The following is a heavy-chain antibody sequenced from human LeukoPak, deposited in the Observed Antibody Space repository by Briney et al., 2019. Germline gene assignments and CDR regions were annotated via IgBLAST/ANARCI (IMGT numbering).Heavy chain of an antibody. CDR2: IYYSGST. Sequence: SETLSLTCTVSGGSISSSSYYWGWIRQPPGKGLEWIGSIYYSGSTYYNPSLKSRVTISVDTSKNQFSLKLSSVTAADTAVYYCARDQYGYEPSYYYYMDVWGKGTTVTISS. V-gene: IGHV4-39*07. CDR1: GGSISSSSYY. CDR3: ARDQYGYEPSYYYYMDV. J-gene: IGHJ6*03. D-gene: IGHD5-18*01.